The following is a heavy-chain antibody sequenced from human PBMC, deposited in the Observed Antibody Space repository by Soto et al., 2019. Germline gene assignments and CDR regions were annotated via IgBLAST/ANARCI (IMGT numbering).Heavy chain of an antibody. CDR3: AKSGSYSPAYYFDY. V-gene: IGHV3-23*01. D-gene: IGHD1-26*01. CDR2: ISGSGGST. J-gene: IGHJ4*02. Sequence: AGGSLRLSCAASGFTFSSYAMTWVRQAPGKGLEWVSGISGSGGSTYYADSVKGRFTISRDNSKNTLYLQMNSLRAEDTAVYYCAKSGSYSPAYYFDYWGQGTLVTVSS. CDR1: GFTFSSYA.